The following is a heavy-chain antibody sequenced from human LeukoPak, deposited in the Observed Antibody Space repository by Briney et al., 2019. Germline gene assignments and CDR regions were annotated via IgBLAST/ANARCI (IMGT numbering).Heavy chain of an antibody. D-gene: IGHD4/OR15-4a*01. Sequence: GRSLRLSCAASGFTFSNFDMHWVRQAPGKGLEWVALISYDERNKYYADCVKGRFTIARDNSKNTLYLEMNSLRAEDTAMYFCAKVLTYDYYAMDGWGQGSTVTVSS. V-gene: IGHV3-30*18. CDR3: AKVLTYDYYAMDG. CDR2: ISYDERNK. CDR1: GFTFSNFD. J-gene: IGHJ6*02.